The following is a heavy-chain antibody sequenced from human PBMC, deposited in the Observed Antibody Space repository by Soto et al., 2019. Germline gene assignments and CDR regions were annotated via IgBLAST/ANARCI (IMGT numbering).Heavy chain of an antibody. CDR3: ARDRHGGPPQYYYYYYGMDV. V-gene: IGHV4-30-4*01. CDR2: IYYSGST. Sequence: SETLSLTCTVSGGSISSGDYYWSWIRQPPGKGLEWIGYIYYSGSTYYNPSLKSRVTISVDTSKNQFSLKLSSVTAADTAVYYCARDRHGGPPQYYYYYYGMDVWGQGTTVT. J-gene: IGHJ6*02. CDR1: GGSISSGDYY. D-gene: IGHD3-16*01.